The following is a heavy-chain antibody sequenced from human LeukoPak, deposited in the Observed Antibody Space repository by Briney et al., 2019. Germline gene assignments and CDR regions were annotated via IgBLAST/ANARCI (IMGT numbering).Heavy chain of an antibody. J-gene: IGHJ4*02. D-gene: IGHD5-12*01. CDR2: VSGSGGST. CDR3: AKDLDIVATITGN. CDR1: GFTFSSYA. Sequence: GGSLRLSCAASGFTFSSYAMSWVRQAPGKGLEWVSGVSGSGGSTYYAHSVKGRFTISRDNSKNTLYLQMNSLRAEDTAVYYCAKDLDIVATITGNWGQGTLVTVSS. V-gene: IGHV3-23*01.